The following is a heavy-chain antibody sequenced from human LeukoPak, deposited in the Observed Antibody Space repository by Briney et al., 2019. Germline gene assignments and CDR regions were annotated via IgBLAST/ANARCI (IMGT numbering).Heavy chain of an antibody. D-gene: IGHD5-24*01. V-gene: IGHV3-74*01. J-gene: IGHJ4*02. CDR3: ARVGSMATLFDY. CDR1: GFTFSSYW. CDR2: INSDGSST. Sequence: PGGSLRLSCAASGFTFSSYWMSWVRQAPGKGLVWVSRINSDGSSTSYADSVKGRFTISRDNAKNTLYLQMNSLRAEDTAVYYCARVGSMATLFDYWGQGTLVTVSS.